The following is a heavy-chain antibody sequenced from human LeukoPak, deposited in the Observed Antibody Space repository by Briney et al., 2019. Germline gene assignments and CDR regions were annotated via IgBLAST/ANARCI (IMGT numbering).Heavy chain of an antibody. V-gene: IGHV3-30*03. CDR1: GFTFSSYD. J-gene: IGHJ4*02. CDR2: ISNDGSIT. CDR3: TNDYS. D-gene: IGHD2-21*02. Sequence: GGSLRLSCAASGFTFSSYDMHWVRQAPGKGLEWVAVISNDGSITYYADAVKGRFTVSRDNSKSTLYLQMNSLRTEDTAVYYATNDYSWGQGTLVTVSS.